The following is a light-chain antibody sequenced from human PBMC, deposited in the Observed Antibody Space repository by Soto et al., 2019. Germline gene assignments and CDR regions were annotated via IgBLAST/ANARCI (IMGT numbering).Light chain of an antibody. CDR3: QQYNNWHPVT. J-gene: IGKJ5*01. Sequence: EIVMTQSPATLSVSPGERATLSCRASQSVSSNLAWYQQKPGQAPRLLIYGASTRATGIPARFSGSGSGTELTLTISSLQSEDFAVYYCQQYNNWHPVTFGQGTRLEIK. V-gene: IGKV3-15*01. CDR2: GAS. CDR1: QSVSSN.